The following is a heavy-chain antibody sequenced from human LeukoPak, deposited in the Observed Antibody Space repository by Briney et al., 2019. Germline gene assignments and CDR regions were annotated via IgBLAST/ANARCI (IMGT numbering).Heavy chain of an antibody. D-gene: IGHD2-2*01. V-gene: IGHV3-23*01. CDR3: ARDYASNALDI. Sequence: GESLRLSCAASEFTFSSYAMTWVRQAPGKGLEWVSALSVSGGSTYYADSVKGRFTISRDNAQNSLFLQINNLRAEDTAVYYCARDYASNALDIWGQGTMVTVSS. CDR2: LSVSGGST. CDR1: EFTFSSYA. J-gene: IGHJ3*02.